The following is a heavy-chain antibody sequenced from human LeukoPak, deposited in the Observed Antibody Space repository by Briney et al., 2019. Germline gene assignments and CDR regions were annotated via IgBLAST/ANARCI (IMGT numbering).Heavy chain of an antibody. CDR3: ATTGTTALYYFDY. J-gene: IGHJ4*02. CDR1: GGSISSSSYY. CDR2: IYYSGST. Sequence: SETLSLTCTVSGGSISSSSYYWGWIRQPPGKGLEWIGSIYYSGSTNYNPSLKSRVTISVDTSKNQFSLKLSSVTAADTAVYYCATTGTTALYYFDYWGQGTLVTVSS. V-gene: IGHV4-39*07. D-gene: IGHD1/OR15-1a*01.